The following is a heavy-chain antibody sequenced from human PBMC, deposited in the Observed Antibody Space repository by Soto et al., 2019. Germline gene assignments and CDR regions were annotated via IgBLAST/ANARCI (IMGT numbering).Heavy chain of an antibody. CDR1: GFAFSGYC. D-gene: IGHD6-19*01. J-gene: IGHJ4*02. V-gene: IGHV3-33*01. CDR3: ARDTTGGGWTSGGFEY. CDR2: IWNDGGNK. Sequence: QVQLVESGGGVVQPGRSLKLSCAASGFAFSGYCMHWVRQAPGKGLEWVAIIWNDGGNKYYTDSVKGRFTISRDNSKNTLHLQMNSLRAEDKAVYFCARDTTGGGWTSGGFEYWGQGTRVTVSS.